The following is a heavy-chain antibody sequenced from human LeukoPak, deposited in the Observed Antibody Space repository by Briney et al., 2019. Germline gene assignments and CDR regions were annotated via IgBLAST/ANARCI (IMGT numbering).Heavy chain of an antibody. Sequence: PSETLSLTCTVSGGSISSYYWSWIRQPPGKGLEWIGYISYNGNTNHNPSLKSRVAISIDTSKNQFSLTLTSVTAADTAVYYCASGNWKTYYYYYYMDVWGKGTTVTVSS. D-gene: IGHD1-1*01. V-gene: IGHV4-59*01. CDR2: ISYNGNT. J-gene: IGHJ6*03. CDR1: GGSISSYY. CDR3: ASGNWKTYYYYYYMDV.